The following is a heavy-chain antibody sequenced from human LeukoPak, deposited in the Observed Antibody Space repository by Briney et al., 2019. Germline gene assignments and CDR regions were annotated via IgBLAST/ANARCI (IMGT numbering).Heavy chain of an antibody. CDR3: ARWLIAAAGMDY. CDR2: IYYSGST. J-gene: IGHJ4*02. V-gene: IGHV4-61*01. CDR1: GGSVSSGSYY. Sequence: PSETLSLTCTVPGGSVSSGSYYWSWIRQPPGKGLEWIGYIYYSGSTNYNPSLKSRVTISVDTSKNQFSPKLSSVTAADTAVYYCARWLIAAAGMDYWGQGTLVTVST. D-gene: IGHD6-13*01.